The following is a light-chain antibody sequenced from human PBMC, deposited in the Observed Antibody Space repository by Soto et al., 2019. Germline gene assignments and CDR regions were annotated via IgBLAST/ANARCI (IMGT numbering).Light chain of an antibody. Sequence: QSALTQPASVSGSPGQSITISCTGTNSDVGAYNYVSWYQHHPGKAPKLMISDVSNRPSGVSNRFSGSKSGNTASLTISGRQAEDEADYYCSSYTTISTRVFGGGTQLTAL. CDR1: NSDVGAYNY. V-gene: IGLV2-14*03. J-gene: IGLJ2*01. CDR3: SSYTTISTRV. CDR2: DVS.